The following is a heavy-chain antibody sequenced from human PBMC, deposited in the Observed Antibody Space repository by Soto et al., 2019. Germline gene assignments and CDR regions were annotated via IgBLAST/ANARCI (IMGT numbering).Heavy chain of an antibody. CDR1: GFSLSTSGMA. CDR3: AHKVRYYFDY. Sequence: QITLKESGPTLVKPTQTLTLTCSFSGFSLSTSGMAVGWIRQPPGKALEWLALIYWHDDKRYSPSLKSGLTITRDTYKNPLGLTMTNMDPVDTATYYCAHKVRYYFDYWGQGTLVIVSS. V-gene: IGHV2-5*01. CDR2: IYWHDDK. J-gene: IGHJ4*02.